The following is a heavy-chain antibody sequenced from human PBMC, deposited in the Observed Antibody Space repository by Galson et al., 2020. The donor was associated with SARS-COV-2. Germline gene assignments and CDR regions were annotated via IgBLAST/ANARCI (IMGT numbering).Heavy chain of an antibody. Sequence: SGPMLVKPTQTLTLTCTFSGFSLSTSGVGVGWIRQPPGKALEWLALIYWNDDKRYSPSLKSRLTITKDTSKNQVVLTMTNMDPVDAATYYCAQRLYDSSGYEYWGQGTLVTVSS. J-gene: IGHJ4*02. CDR3: AQRLYDSSGYEY. CDR2: IYWNDDK. V-gene: IGHV2-5*01. CDR1: GFSLSTSGVG. D-gene: IGHD3-22*01.